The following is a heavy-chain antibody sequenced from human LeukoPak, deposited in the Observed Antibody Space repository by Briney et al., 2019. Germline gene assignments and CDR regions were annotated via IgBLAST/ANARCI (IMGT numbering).Heavy chain of an antibody. CDR1: GFTFSSYA. CDR2: ISGSGGST. J-gene: IGHJ5*02. CDR3: ARDTVVVPAAGFDP. D-gene: IGHD2-2*01. V-gene: IGHV3-23*01. Sequence: GGSLRLSCAASGFTFSSYAMSWVRQAPGKGLEWVSAISGSGGSTYYAGSVKGRFTISRDNSKNTLYLQMNSLRAEDTAVYYCARDTVVVPAAGFDPWGQGTLVTVSS.